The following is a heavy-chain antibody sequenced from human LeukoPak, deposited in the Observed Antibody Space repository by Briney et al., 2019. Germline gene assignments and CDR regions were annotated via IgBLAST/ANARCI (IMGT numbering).Heavy chain of an antibody. J-gene: IGHJ6*03. Sequence: PSETLSLTCTVSGGSISSYYWSWIRQPPGKGLEWIGYIYYSGSTNYNPSLKSRVTISVGTSKNQFSLKLSSVTAADTAVYYCARVVTIFGVGRYYYYYYMDVWGKGTTVTVSS. CDR1: GGSISSYY. CDR3: ARVVTIFGVGRYYYYYYMDV. D-gene: IGHD3-3*01. V-gene: IGHV4-59*01. CDR2: IYYSGST.